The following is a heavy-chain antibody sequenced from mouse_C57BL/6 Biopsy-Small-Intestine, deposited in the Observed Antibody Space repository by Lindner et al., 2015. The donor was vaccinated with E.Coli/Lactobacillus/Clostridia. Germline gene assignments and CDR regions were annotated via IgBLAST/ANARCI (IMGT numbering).Heavy chain of an antibody. D-gene: IGHD2-12*01. CDR1: GFTFSDYG. CDR2: ISSGRTSI. V-gene: IGHV5-17*03. CDR3: ARQGSYDYFDY. J-gene: IGHJ2*01. Sequence: VQLQESGGGLVKPGGSLKLSCAASGFTFSDYGMHWVRQAPEKGLEWVAYISSGRTSIYYADTVKGRFTISRDNAKNTLFLQMSSLKSEDTAMYYCARQGSYDYFDYWGQGTTLTVSS.